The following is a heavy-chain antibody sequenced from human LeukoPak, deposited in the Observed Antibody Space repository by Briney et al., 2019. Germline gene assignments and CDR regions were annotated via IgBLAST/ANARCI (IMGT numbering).Heavy chain of an antibody. CDR3: ARASITMVRGVLDP. CDR1: GYTFTSYG. V-gene: IGHV1-18*04. CDR2: ISAYNGNT. D-gene: IGHD3-10*01. J-gene: IGHJ5*02. Sequence: GASVKVSCKAFGYTFTSYGISWVRQAPGQGLEWMGWISAYNGNTNYAQKLQGRVTMTTDTSTSTAYMELRSLRSDDTAVYYCARASITMVRGVLDPWGQGTLVTVSS.